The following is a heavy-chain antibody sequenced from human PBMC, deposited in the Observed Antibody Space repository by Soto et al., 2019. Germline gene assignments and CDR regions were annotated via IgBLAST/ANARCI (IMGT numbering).Heavy chain of an antibody. J-gene: IGHJ4*02. Sequence: QVQLVESGGGVVQPGRSLRLSCAASGFTFSSYGLHWVRQAPGKGLEWVAIIWYDGSNKYYADSVKGRFTISRDNSNNTLYLQMNSLRAEDTAVYYGVRGSSAYKDYWGQGTLVTVSS. CDR3: VRGSSAYKDY. D-gene: IGHD3-22*01. V-gene: IGHV3-33*01. CDR2: IWYDGSNK. CDR1: GFTFSSYG.